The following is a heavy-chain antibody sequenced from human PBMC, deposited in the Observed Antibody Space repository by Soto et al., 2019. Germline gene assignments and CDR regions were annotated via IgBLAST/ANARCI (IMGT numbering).Heavy chain of an antibody. D-gene: IGHD3-22*01. CDR2: ISYDGSNK. Sequence: GGSLRLSCAASGFTFSSYAMHWVRQAPGKGLEWVAVISYDGSNKYYADSVKGRFTISRDNSKNTLYLQMNSLRAEDTAVYYCARDTHYYDSSGYYYNYWGQGTLVTVSS. J-gene: IGHJ4*02. V-gene: IGHV3-30*04. CDR3: ARDTHYYDSSGYYYNY. CDR1: GFTFSSYA.